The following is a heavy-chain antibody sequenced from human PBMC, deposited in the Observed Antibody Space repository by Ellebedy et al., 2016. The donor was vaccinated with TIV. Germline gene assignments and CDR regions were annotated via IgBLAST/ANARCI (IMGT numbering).Heavy chain of an antibody. CDR2: ITHAGSLK. Sequence: GESLKISCAASGFTFSNFDMDWVRPAPGQGPEWMAAITHAGSLKFYADSVKGRFSISRDNSKNTLYLQMNSLRVEDTAVYYCAQGKVDNGQDEGSMDYWGQGSLVTVSS. CDR1: GFTFSNFD. D-gene: IGHD5-12*01. CDR3: AQGKVDNGQDEGSMDY. J-gene: IGHJ4*02. V-gene: IGHV3-30*18.